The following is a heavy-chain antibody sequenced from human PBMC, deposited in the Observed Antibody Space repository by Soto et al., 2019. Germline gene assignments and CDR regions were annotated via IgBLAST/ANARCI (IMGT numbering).Heavy chain of an antibody. J-gene: IGHJ4*02. CDR3: AKAYYYDSSGYYFFDY. CDR1: GFTFSSYA. CDR2: ISGSGGST. D-gene: IGHD3-22*01. Sequence: GGSLRLSCAASGFTFSSYAMSWVRQAPGKGLEWVSAISGSGGSTYYADSVKGRFTISRDNSKNTLYLQMNSLRAEDTAVYYCAKAYYYDSSGYYFFDYWGQGTLVTVSS. V-gene: IGHV3-23*01.